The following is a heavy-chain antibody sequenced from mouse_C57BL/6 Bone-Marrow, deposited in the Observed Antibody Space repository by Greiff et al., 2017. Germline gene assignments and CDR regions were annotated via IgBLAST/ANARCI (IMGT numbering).Heavy chain of an antibody. Sequence: VQLQQPGAELVKPGASVKLSCKASGYTFTSYWMHWVKQRPEQGLEWIGRIDPANGNTKYAPKFQGKATITADTSSNTAYLQLSSLTSEDTAIYYCARDYGKPNYWGQGTTLTVSS. CDR1: GYTFTSYW. V-gene: IGHV14-3*01. CDR2: IDPANGNT. D-gene: IGHD1-1*02. CDR3: ARDYGKPNY. J-gene: IGHJ2*01.